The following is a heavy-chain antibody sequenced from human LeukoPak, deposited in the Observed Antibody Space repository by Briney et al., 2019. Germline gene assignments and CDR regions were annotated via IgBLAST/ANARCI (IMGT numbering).Heavy chain of an antibody. D-gene: IGHD2-21*02. CDR2: ISSSGSSI. Sequence: PGGSLRLSCAVSGFTFSSFEMNWVRQAPGKGLEWVSYISSSGSSIYYADSVKGRFTISRDNAENSLYLQMNSLRAEDTAVYYCAREAVTAMNYLDYWGQGNLVTVSS. J-gene: IGHJ4*02. CDR1: GFTFSSFE. V-gene: IGHV3-21*05. CDR3: AREAVTAMNYLDY.